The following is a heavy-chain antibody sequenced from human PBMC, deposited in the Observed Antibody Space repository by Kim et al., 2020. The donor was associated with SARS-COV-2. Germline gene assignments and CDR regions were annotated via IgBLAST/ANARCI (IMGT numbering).Heavy chain of an antibody. CDR2: ST. CDR3: AKPPIPLSDI. D-gene: IGHD2-21*01. Sequence: STDYEDSVKGRFTISRDNSKNTLYLQMNSLRAEDTAVYYCAKPPIPLSDIWGQGTMVTVSS. J-gene: IGHJ3*02. V-gene: IGHV3-23*01.